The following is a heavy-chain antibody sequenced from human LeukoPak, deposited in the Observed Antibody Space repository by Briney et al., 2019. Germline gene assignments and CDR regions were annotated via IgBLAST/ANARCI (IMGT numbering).Heavy chain of an antibody. CDR2: ISSNGGST. CDR3: VKDRDSSGWYYYFDY. D-gene: IGHD6-19*01. V-gene: IGHV3-64D*06. CDR1: GFTFSSHA. Sequence: GGSLRLSCSASGFTFSSHAMHWVRQAPGKGLEYVSAISSNGGSTYYADSVKGRFTISRDNSKNTLYLQMSSLRAEDTAVYYCVKDRDSSGWYYYFDYWGQGTLVTVSS. J-gene: IGHJ4*02.